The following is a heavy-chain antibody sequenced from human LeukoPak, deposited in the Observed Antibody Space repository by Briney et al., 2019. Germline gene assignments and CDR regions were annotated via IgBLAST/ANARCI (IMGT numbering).Heavy chain of an antibody. CDR1: GGSITSGGYY. D-gene: IGHD4-17*01. Sequence: TSETLSLTCTVSGGSITSGGYYWSWIRQHPGMGLEWIGYIFYSGSTYYNPSLKSRVTFSVDTSKNQFSLKLSSVTAADTAVYYCARLRNYCDYWGQGTLVTVSS. J-gene: IGHJ4*02. CDR2: IFYSGST. V-gene: IGHV4-31*03. CDR3: ARLRNYCDY.